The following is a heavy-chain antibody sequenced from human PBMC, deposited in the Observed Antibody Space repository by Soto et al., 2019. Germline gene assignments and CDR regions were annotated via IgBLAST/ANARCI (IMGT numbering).Heavy chain of an antibody. CDR2: IYHAGSV. J-gene: IGHJ6*02. V-gene: IGHV4-38-2*01. CDR3: ARTFDYYGMDV. Sequence: PSETLSLTCAVSGYSIASGYYWACIRQSPGKGLEWIGSIYHAGSVYYNPSLNSRVAVSLDTSKNHFSLKLTSVTAADTAVYYCARTFDYYGMDVWGQGTTVTVSS. CDR1: GYSIASGYY.